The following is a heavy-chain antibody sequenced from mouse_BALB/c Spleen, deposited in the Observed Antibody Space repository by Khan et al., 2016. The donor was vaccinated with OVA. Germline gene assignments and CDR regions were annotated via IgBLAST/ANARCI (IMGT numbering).Heavy chain of an antibody. V-gene: IGHV1-4*01. CDR3: ARRTTGYAMDY. Sequence: VQLQESGAELARPGASVKMSCKASGYTFPSNTMHWVKQRPGQGLEWIGYIYPRSDYTIYNQKFKDKATLTADISSTTAYMQLSSLTSDDSAVYYCARRTTGYAMDYWGQGTSVTVSS. J-gene: IGHJ4*01. CDR2: IYPRSDYT. CDR1: GYTFPSNT. D-gene: IGHD2-14*01.